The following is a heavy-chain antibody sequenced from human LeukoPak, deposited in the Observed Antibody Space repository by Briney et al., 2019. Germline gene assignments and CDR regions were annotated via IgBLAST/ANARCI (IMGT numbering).Heavy chain of an antibody. V-gene: IGHV3-21*01. D-gene: IGHD3-10*01. J-gene: IGHJ5*02. CDR2: ISSSSSYI. CDR3: ARDHRGSPWPHNWFDP. Sequence: GGSLRLSCAASGFTFSSYSMNWVRQAPGKGLEWVSSISSSSSYIYYADSVKGRFTISRDNAKNSLYLQMNSLRAEDTAVYYCARDHRGSPWPHNWFDPWGQGTLVTVSS. CDR1: GFTFSSYS.